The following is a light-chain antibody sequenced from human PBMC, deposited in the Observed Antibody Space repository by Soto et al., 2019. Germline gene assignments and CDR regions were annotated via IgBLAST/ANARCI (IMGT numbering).Light chain of an antibody. CDR3: HVWDSSSDHYV. Sequence: SYDLTQPPSVSVAPGQTARITCGGNNTGGKSVHWYQQKPGQAPVLVVYDDSDRPSGIPDRFSGSNSGDTATLTIRRVEAGDEADYYCHVWDSSSDHYVFGTGTKVTVL. J-gene: IGLJ1*01. CDR1: NTGGKS. V-gene: IGLV3-21*02. CDR2: DDS.